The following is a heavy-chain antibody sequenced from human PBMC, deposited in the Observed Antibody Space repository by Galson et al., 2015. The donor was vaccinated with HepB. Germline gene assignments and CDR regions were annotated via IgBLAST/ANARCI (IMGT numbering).Heavy chain of an antibody. D-gene: IGHD6-19*01. CDR3: TRDLGEYSSGWYGPGY. J-gene: IGHJ4*02. CDR1: GFTFGDYT. CDR2: IRSKALGGTK. V-gene: IGHV3-49*03. Sequence: SLRLSCAASGFTFGDYTMSWFRQAPGKGLEWVSFIRSKALGGTKEYAASVKGRFTISRDDSKSIAYLQMSSLKTEDTAVYYCTRDLGEYSSGWYGPGYWGQGTLVTVSS.